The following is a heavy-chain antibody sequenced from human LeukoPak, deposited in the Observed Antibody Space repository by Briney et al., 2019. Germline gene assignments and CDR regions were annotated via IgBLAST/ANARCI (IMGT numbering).Heavy chain of an antibody. J-gene: IGHJ4*02. CDR2: ISAYNGNT. D-gene: IGHD3-9*01. CDR1: GYTFTSYG. Sequence: GASVKVSCKASGYTFTSYGISWVRQAPGQGLEWMGWISAYNGNTNYAQKLQGRVTMTTDTSTSTAYMELRSLRSDDTAVYYCARESLRYFDWLTGDYWGQGTLVTVSS. V-gene: IGHV1-18*01. CDR3: ARESLRYFDWLTGDY.